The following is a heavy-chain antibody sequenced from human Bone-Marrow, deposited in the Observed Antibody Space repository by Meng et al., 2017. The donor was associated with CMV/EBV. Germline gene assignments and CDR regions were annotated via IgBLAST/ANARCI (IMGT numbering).Heavy chain of an antibody. V-gene: IGHV4-61*02. CDR3: VKEFAS. CDR2: IYTNGST. CDR1: GGSISSGSPY. Sequence: LSLTCTVSGGSISSGSPYWTWVRQPAGKGLEWIGLIYTNGSTNYNPSLKSRVTISLDTSRNQFSLDLNSVTAADTAVYYCVKEFASWGQGTLVTVSS. J-gene: IGHJ4*02.